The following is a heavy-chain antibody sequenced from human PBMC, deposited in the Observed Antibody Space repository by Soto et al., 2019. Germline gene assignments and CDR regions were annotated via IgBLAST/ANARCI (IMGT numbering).Heavy chain of an antibody. CDR2: IIPIFGTA. D-gene: IGHD3-22*01. J-gene: IGHJ6*02. V-gene: IGHV1-69*01. CDR1: GDTFSSYA. CDR3: ARDGSGYRSRASPMDV. Sequence: QVQLVQSGAEVKKPGSSVKVSCKASGDTFSSYAISWVRQAPGQGLEWMGGIIPIFGTANYAQKFQGRVTSTADESTSTAYMELSSLRSEDTAVYYCARDGSGYRSRASPMDVWGQGTTVTGSS.